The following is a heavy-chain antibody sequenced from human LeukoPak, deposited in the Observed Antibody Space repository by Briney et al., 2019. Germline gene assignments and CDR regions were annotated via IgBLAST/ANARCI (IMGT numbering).Heavy chain of an antibody. D-gene: IGHD1-26*01. Sequence: GASVKVSCKASGYTFTTYFMHWVRQAPGQGLEWMGMISPSDGGTNYAQKFRGRVTMTRDTSTSTVHMELSSLRSEDTAVYYCARELPGATRGFDYWGQGTLVTVSS. CDR3: ARELPGATRGFDY. J-gene: IGHJ4*02. V-gene: IGHV1-46*01. CDR1: GYTFTTYF. CDR2: ISPSDGGT.